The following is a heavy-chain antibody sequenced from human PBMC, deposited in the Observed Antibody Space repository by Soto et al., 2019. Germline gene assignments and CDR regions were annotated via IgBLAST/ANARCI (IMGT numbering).Heavy chain of an antibody. Sequence: ASVKVSCKASGYTFTSYGISWVRQAPGQGLEWMGWISAYNGNTNYAQKLQGRVTMTTDTSTSTAYMELRSLRSDDTAMYYCARSLYGSGIGFYYYGMDVWGQGTTVTVSS. D-gene: IGHD3-10*01. J-gene: IGHJ6*02. V-gene: IGHV1-18*01. CDR2: ISAYNGNT. CDR1: GYTFTSYG. CDR3: ARSLYGSGIGFYYYGMDV.